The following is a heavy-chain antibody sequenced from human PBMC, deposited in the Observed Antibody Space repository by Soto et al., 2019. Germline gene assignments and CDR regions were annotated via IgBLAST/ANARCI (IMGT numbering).Heavy chain of an antibody. J-gene: IGHJ6*03. CDR2: ISGSGGST. V-gene: IGHV3-23*01. Sequence: PGGSLRLSCAASGFTFSSYAMSWVRQAPGKGLEWVSAISGSGGSTYYADSVKGRFTISRDNSKNTLYLQMNSLRAEDTAVYYCAKVVDNVYYYYYYMDVWGKGTTVTSP. CDR3: AKVVDNVYYYYYYMDV. CDR1: GFTFSSYA. D-gene: IGHD2-2*01.